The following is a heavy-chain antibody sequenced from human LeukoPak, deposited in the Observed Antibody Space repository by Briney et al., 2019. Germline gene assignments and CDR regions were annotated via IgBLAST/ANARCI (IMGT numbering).Heavy chain of an antibody. J-gene: IGHJ4*02. Sequence: ASVKVSCKASGYTFTSYDINWVRQAPGQGLEWMGWINTNTGNPTYAQGFTGRFVFSLDTSVSTAYLQISSLKAEDTAVYYCAREIRGVTDCFDYWGQGTLVTVSS. CDR2: INTNTGNP. D-gene: IGHD3-10*01. CDR1: GYTFTSYD. CDR3: AREIRGVTDCFDY. V-gene: IGHV7-4-1*02.